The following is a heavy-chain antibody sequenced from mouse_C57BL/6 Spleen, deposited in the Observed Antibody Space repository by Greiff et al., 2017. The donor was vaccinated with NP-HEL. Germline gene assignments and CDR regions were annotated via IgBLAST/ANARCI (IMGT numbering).Heavy chain of an antibody. J-gene: IGHJ4*01. D-gene: IGHD2-14*01. Sequence: EVMLVESGGGLVKPGGSLKLSCAASGFTFSSYAMSWVRQTPEKRLEWVATISDGGSYTYYPDNVKGRFTISRDNAKNNLYLQMSHLKSEDTAMYYGARDIEVLRDYAMDDWGKGTSVTVSS. CDR3: ARDIEVLRDYAMDD. CDR2: ISDGGSYT. CDR1: GFTFSSYA. V-gene: IGHV5-4*01.